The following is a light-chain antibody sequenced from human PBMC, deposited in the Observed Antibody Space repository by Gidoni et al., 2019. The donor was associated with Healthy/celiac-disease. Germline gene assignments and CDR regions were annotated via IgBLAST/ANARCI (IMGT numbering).Light chain of an antibody. CDR3: QQLNSYLL. V-gene: IGKV1-9*01. CDR2: AAS. J-gene: IGKJ3*01. CDR1: QGISSY. Sequence: DIQWTQSPSFLSASVGDRVTITCRASQGISSYLAWYQQKPGKAPKLLIYAASTLQSGVPSRFSGSGSGTEFTLTISSLQPEDFATYYCQQLNSYLLFGPGTKVDIK.